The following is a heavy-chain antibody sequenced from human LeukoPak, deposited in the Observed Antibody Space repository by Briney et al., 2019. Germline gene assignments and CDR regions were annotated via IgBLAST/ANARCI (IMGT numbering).Heavy chain of an antibody. J-gene: IGHJ6*02. V-gene: IGHV1-2*04. Sequence: ASVKVSCKASGYTFTDYYIQWMRRAPGQGLEWMGWINPNSGGTDSPQKFRGWVTLTRDTSVSTAYMELSRLRSDDTAMYYCARGSGWYYYGMDVWGQGTTVTVSS. CDR2: INPNSGGT. CDR3: ARGSGWYYYGMDV. D-gene: IGHD6-19*01. CDR1: GYTFTDYY.